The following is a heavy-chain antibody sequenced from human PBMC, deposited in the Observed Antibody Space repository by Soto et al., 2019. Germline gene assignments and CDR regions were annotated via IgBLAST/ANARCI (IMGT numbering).Heavy chain of an antibody. J-gene: IGHJ4*02. CDR3: ARGARGGNYFDY. D-gene: IGHD3-16*01. Sequence: EVQLVESGGGLVQPGGSLRLSCAASGFTFSSYWMHWVRQAPGKGLVWVSRINSDGSSTNYADSVKGRFNISRDNAKNTLYLQMNSLRAEDTAVYYCARGARGGNYFDYWGQGTLVTVSS. V-gene: IGHV3-74*01. CDR2: INSDGSST. CDR1: GFTFSSYW.